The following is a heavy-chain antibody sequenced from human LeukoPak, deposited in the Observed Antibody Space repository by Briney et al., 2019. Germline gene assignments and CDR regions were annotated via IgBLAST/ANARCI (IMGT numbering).Heavy chain of an antibody. V-gene: IGHV4-4*09. CDR1: GGSISCYY. CDR2: IYTSGST. D-gene: IGHD2-2*01. Sequence: SETLSLTCTVSGGSISCYYWSWIRQPPGKGLEWIGYIYTSGSTNYNPSLKSRVTISVDTSKNQFSLKLSSVTAADTAVYYCATSRSGSHESIFDYWGQGTLVTVSS. CDR3: ATSRSGSHESIFDY. J-gene: IGHJ4*02.